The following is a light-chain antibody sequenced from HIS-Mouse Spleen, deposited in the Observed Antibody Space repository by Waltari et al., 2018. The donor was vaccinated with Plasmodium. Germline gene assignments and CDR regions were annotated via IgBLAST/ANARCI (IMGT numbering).Light chain of an antibody. J-gene: IGLJ2*01. Sequence: QTVVTQEPSFSVSPGGTVTLPCGLSSGPVPPSYYPIWYQQTPGQAPRTLIYSTNTRSSGVPDRFSGSILGNKAALTITGAQADDESDYYCVLYMGSGIWVFGGGTKLTVL. CDR1: SGPVPPSYY. CDR2: STN. CDR3: VLYMGSGIWV. V-gene: IGLV8-61*01.